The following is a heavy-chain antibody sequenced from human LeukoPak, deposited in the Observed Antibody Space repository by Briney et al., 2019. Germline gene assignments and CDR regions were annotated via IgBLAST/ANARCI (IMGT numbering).Heavy chain of an antibody. CDR2: IYYSGST. CDR1: GGSISSGGYY. J-gene: IGHJ4*02. CDR3: ARGAPWDIVVVPAAFFDY. V-gene: IGHV4-31*03. Sequence: PSETLSLTCTVSGGSISSGGYYWSWLRQHPGKGLEWIVYIYYSGSTYYNPSLKRRVTISVDTSKNQFSLKLSSVTAADTAVYYCARGAPWDIVVVPAAFFDYWGQGTLVTVSS. D-gene: IGHD2-2*01.